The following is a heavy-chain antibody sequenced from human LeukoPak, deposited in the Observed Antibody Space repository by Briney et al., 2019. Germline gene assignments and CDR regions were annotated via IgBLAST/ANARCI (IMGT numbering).Heavy chain of an antibody. D-gene: IGHD3-22*01. CDR2: IVVGSGNT. CDR1: GFTFTSSA. V-gene: IGHV1-58*02. J-gene: IGHJ3*02. Sequence: GASVKVSCKASGFTFTSSAMQWVRQARGQRLEWIGWIVVGSGNTNYAQKFQERVTITRDMSTSTAYMELSSLRSEDTAVYYCAADRYYDSSGYPDAFDIWGQGTMVTVSS. CDR3: AADRYYDSSGYPDAFDI.